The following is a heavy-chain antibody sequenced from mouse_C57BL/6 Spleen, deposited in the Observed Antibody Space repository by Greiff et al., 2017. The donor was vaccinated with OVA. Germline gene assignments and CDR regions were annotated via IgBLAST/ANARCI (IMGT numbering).Heavy chain of an antibody. CDR3: ARIYDGYSYYAMDY. D-gene: IGHD2-3*01. V-gene: IGHV14-4*01. CDR1: GFNIKDDY. Sequence: VQLQQSGAELVRPGASVKLSCTASGFNIKDDYMHWVKQRPEQGLEWIGWIDPENGDTEYASKFQGKATITADTSSNTAYLQLSSLTSEDTAVYYCARIYDGYSYYAMDYWGQGTSVTVSS. CDR2: IDPENGDT. J-gene: IGHJ4*01.